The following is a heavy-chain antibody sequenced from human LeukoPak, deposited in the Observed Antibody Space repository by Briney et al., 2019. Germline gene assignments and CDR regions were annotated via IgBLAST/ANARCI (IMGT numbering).Heavy chain of an antibody. D-gene: IGHD3-3*01. J-gene: IGHJ6*02. CDR1: GYTFTSYA. CDR3: ARVHSYYDFWSGYILYGMDV. CDR2: MNPNSGNT. Sequence: ASVKVTCKAYGYTFTSYAMNWVRQAPGQGLEWMGWMNPNSGNTGYAQKFQGRVTMTRNTSISTAYMELSSLRSEDTAVYYCARVHSYYDFWSGYILYGMDVWGQGTTVTVSS. V-gene: IGHV1-8*02.